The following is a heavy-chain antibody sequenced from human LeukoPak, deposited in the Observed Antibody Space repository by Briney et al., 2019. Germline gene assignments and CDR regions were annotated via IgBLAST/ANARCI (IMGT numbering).Heavy chain of an antibody. J-gene: IGHJ4*02. CDR3: ARLYGRYFDY. D-gene: IGHD2-8*01. V-gene: IGHV5-51*01. CDR1: GYTFTTSW. Sequence: GESLTISCKGSGYTFTTSWIGWVRQMPGKGLEWMAIIYPSDSDTTYSPSFQGQVTISADKSINTAYLQWSSLQASDTAMYYCARLYGRYFDYWGQGTLVTVSS. CDR2: IYPSDSDT.